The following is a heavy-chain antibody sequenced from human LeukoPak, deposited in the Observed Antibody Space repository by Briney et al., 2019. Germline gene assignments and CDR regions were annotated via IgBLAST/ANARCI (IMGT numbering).Heavy chain of an antibody. Sequence: GASVKVSCKASGGTFSSYAISWVRQAPGQGLEWMGRIIPILGVANYAQKFQGRVTITADKSTSTAYMELSSLRSEDTAVYYCASLRWLQSHGSKNYYYYGMDVWGQGTTVTVSS. D-gene: IGHD5-24*01. V-gene: IGHV1-69*04. CDR2: IIPILGVA. J-gene: IGHJ6*02. CDR3: ASLRWLQSHGSKNYYYYGMDV. CDR1: GGTFSSYA.